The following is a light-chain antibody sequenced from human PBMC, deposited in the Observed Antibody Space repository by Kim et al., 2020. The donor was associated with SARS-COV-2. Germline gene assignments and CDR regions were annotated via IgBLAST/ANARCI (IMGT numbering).Light chain of an antibody. CDR1: SLRSYY. CDR2: GKN. CDR3: NSRDSSGNHLV. V-gene: IGLV3-19*01. Sequence: SSELTQDPAVSVALGQTVRITCQGDSLRSYYASWYQQKPGQAPVLVIYGKNNRPSGIPDRFSGSSSGNTASFTITGAPAEDEADYYCNSRDSSGNHLVFG. J-gene: IGLJ2*01.